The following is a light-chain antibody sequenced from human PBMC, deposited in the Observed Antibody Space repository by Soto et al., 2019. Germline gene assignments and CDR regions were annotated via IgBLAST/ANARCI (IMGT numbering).Light chain of an antibody. J-gene: IGKJ4*01. V-gene: IGKV3-20*01. CDR3: QQLNSYPFT. CDR1: QSVNSNY. Sequence: EIVLTQSPGTLSLSPGEGATLSCRASQSVNSNYLAWFQQKPGQAPRLLIYSTSNRATGIPDRFSGSGSGTDFTLTISRLEPEDFATYHCQQLNSYPFTFGGGTKVEIK. CDR2: STS.